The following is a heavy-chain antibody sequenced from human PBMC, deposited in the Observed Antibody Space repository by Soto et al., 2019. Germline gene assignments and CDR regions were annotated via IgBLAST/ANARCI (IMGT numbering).Heavy chain of an antibody. J-gene: IGHJ6*02. V-gene: IGHV1-18*04. CDR1: GYTFTSYG. D-gene: IGHD6-13*01. CDR2: ISAYNGNT. Sequence: GASVNVSCKASGYTFTSYGISWVRQAPGQGLEWMGWISAYNGNTNYAQKLQGRVTMTTDTSTSTAYMELRSLRSDDTAVYYCARDLNPAAHVRNYYGMDVWGQGTTVTVSS. CDR3: ARDLNPAAHVRNYYGMDV.